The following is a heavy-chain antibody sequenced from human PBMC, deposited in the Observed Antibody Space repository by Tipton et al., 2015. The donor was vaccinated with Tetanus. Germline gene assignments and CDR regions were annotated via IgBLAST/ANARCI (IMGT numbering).Heavy chain of an antibody. CDR2: ISSSSNTI. V-gene: IGHV3-48*01. CDR3: ARSSGYDSGYYGMDV. D-gene: IGHD5-12*01. J-gene: IGHJ6*02. Sequence: GSLRLSCAASGFTFSSYSMNWVRQAPGKGLEWVSYISSSSNTIYYVDSVKGRFTISRDNAKNSLYLQMNSLRVEDTAVYYCARSSGYDSGYYGMDVWGQGTTVTVSS. CDR1: GFTFSSYS.